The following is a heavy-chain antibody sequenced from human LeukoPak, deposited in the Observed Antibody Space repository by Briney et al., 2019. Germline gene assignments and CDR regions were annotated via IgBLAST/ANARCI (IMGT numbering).Heavy chain of an antibody. CDR1: GFTFSSYA. V-gene: IGHV3-33*08. D-gene: IGHD6-19*01. CDR2: IWYDGSNK. CDR3: ARDSLIAVAGNFDY. J-gene: IGHJ4*02. Sequence: GGSLRLSCAASGFTFSSYAMSWVRQAPGKGLEWVAVIWYDGSNKYYADSVKGRFTISRDNSKNTLYLQMNSLRAEDTAVYYCARDSLIAVAGNFDYWGQGTLVTVSS.